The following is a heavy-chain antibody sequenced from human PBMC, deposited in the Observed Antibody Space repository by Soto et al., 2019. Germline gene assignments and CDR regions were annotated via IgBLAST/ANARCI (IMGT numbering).Heavy chain of an antibody. Sequence: GGSLRLSCAASGFTFSSYSMNWVRQAPGKGLEWVSYISSSSSTIYYADSVKGRFTISRDNAKNSLYLQMNSLRAEDTAVYYFARDADYGLNRFDPWAQGTLVTVSS. CDR2: ISSSSSTI. CDR3: ARDADYGLNRFDP. J-gene: IGHJ5*02. CDR1: GFTFSSYS. V-gene: IGHV3-48*01. D-gene: IGHD4-17*01.